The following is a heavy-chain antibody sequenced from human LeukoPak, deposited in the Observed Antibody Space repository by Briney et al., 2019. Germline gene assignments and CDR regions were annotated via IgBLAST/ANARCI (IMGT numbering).Heavy chain of an antibody. D-gene: IGHD4-11*01. CDR3: ARDYPYSYYMNV. Sequence: GGSLRLSCAASGFTFSSYSMNWVRQAPGKVLEWVSSISSSSSYIYYADSVKGRFTISRDNAKNSLYLQMNSLGAEDTAVYYCARDYPYSYYMNVWGNGTTVTVSS. CDR1: GFTFSSYS. CDR2: ISSSSSYI. V-gene: IGHV3-21*01. J-gene: IGHJ6*03.